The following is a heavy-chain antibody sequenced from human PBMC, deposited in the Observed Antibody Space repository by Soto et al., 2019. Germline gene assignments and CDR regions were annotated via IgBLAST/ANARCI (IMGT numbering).Heavy chain of an antibody. CDR3: AKDGGFDYGFWYFDV. V-gene: IGHV3-30-3*01. D-gene: IGHD4-17*01. CDR2: ISYEGSTK. CDR1: GFTFSSYV. J-gene: IGHJ2*01. Sequence: QVQLVESGGGVVQPGRSLRLSCAASGFTFSSYVMHWVRQAPGKGLEWVAVISYEGSTKYYADSVKGRFTISRDHPKNTLYLQMDSLRADDTAVYYCAKDGGFDYGFWYFDVWGRGTLVTVSS.